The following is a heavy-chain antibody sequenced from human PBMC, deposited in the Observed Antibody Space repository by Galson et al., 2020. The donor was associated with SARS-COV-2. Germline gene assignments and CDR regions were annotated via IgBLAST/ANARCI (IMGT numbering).Heavy chain of an antibody. CDR3: TREGRLLWFGGLLHKRNAIDI. CDR2: IKQDGSAN. Sequence: QLGESLKISCAASGYTFSSYWMSWVRQAPGKRLEWVANIKQDGSANYYVDSVKGRFTISRDNAKNSLYLQMNSLRAEDTAVYYCTREGRLLWFGGLLHKRNAIDIWGQGTMVTVSS. CDR1: GYTFSSYW. V-gene: IGHV3-7*01. D-gene: IGHD3-10*01. J-gene: IGHJ3*02.